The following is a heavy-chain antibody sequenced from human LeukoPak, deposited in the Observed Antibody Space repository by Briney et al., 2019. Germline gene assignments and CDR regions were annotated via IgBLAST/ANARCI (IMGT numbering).Heavy chain of an antibody. J-gene: IGHJ4*02. CDR3: ARDVGLGNYFDY. V-gene: IGHV4-31*03. CDR2: IYYSGST. Sequence: SETLSLTCTVSGGSISSGGYYWSWIRQHPGKGLEWIGYIYYSGSTYYNPSLKSRVTISVDTSKNQFSLKLSSVTAADTAVYYWARDVGLGNYFDYWGQGTLVTVSS. D-gene: IGHD7-27*01. CDR1: GGSISSGGYY.